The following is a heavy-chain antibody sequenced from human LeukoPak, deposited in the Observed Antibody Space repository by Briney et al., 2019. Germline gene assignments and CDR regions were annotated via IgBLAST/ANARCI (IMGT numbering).Heavy chain of an antibody. CDR3: ANPGRVSGTYHHFDY. J-gene: IGHJ4*02. V-gene: IGHV3-23*01. CDR2: ISGSGDTT. D-gene: IGHD3-16*02. CDR1: GLTFSSYV. Sequence: GGSLRLYCAASGLTFSSYVMSWVRQTPGKGLEWVSAISGSGDTTSYADSVKGRFTISRDNSKNTLYLQMNSLRAEDTAVYYCANPGRVSGTYHHFDYWGQGTLVTVSS.